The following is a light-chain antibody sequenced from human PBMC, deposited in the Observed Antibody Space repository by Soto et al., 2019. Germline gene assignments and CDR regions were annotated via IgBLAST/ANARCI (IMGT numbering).Light chain of an antibody. V-gene: IGKV3-20*01. J-gene: IGKJ3*01. Sequence: EIVLTQSPGTLSLSPGERATLSCRASQSFRSSYLTWYHQKPGQAPRLLIFGASSRATGTPDRISGSGSGTDYTLTINRLEPEDFGVYYCQQYGSSPPFTFGPGTKVDIK. CDR1: QSFRSSY. CDR2: GAS. CDR3: QQYGSSPPFT.